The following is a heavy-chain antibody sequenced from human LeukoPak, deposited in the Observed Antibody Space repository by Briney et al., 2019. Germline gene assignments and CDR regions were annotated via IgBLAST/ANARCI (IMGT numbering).Heavy chain of an antibody. D-gene: IGHD1-26*01. V-gene: IGHV1-2*02. J-gene: IGHJ4*02. CDR2: INPNSDGT. Sequence: ASVKVSCKASGYTFTGYYMHWVRQAPGQGLEWMGWINPNSDGTNYAQKFQGRVTMTRDTSISTAYMELSSLRSEDTAVYYCARDRGELTFDYWGQGTLVTVSS. CDR3: ARDRGELTFDY. CDR1: GYTFTGYY.